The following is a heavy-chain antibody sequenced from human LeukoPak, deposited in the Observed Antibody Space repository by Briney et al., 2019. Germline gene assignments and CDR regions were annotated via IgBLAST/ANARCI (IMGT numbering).Heavy chain of an antibody. V-gene: IGHV3-23*01. CDR1: GFTFDDYA. Sequence: GGSLRLSCAASGFTFDDYAMHWVRQAPGKGLEWVSGISGSGGSTYYADSVKGRFTISRDNSKNTLYLQMNSLRAEDTAVYYCAKDSYIVVVPAPNWFDPWGQGTLVTVSS. CDR3: AKDSYIVVVPAPNWFDP. CDR2: ISGSGGST. D-gene: IGHD2-2*01. J-gene: IGHJ5*02.